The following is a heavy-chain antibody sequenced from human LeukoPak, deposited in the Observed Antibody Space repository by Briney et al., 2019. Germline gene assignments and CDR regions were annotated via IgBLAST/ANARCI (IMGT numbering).Heavy chain of an antibody. D-gene: IGHD3-10*01. CDR1: GFTFSCYA. CDR3: AIGVSSGEDAFDI. V-gene: IGHV3-23*01. CDR2: ISGSGGST. Sequence: GGSLRLSCAASGFTFSCYAMSWVRQAPGKGLEWVSAISGSGGSTYYADSVKGRFTISRDNSKNTLYLQMNSLRAEDTAVYYCAIGVSSGEDAFDIWGQGTMVTVSS. J-gene: IGHJ3*02.